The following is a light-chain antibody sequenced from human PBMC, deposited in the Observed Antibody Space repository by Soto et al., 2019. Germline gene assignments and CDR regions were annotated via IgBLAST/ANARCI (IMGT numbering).Light chain of an antibody. J-gene: IGKJ5*01. CDR1: QSVRSER. Sequence: EIVLTQSPDTLSLSPGERATLSCRASQSVRSERLAWYQQKRGQAPTLLIFDASSRASGTPERFSGSGSGTDFTLTISRLEPEDFAVYYCQEYDGAPPINCGLGKRREIK. CDR3: QEYDGAPPIN. V-gene: IGKV3-20*01. CDR2: DAS.